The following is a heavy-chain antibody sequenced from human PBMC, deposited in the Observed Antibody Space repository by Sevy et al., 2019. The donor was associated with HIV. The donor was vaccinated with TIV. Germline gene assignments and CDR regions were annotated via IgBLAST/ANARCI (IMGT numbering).Heavy chain of an antibody. V-gene: IGHV3-11*01. J-gene: IGHJ4*02. CDR2: ISSSGITI. CDR3: ARDSSGYSGYDHFDY. Sequence: GGSLRLSCAASGFTFSDYYMSWIRQAPGKGLEWVSYISSSGITIYYADSVKGRFTISRDNAKNSLYLQMNSLRAEDTAVYYCARDSSGYSGYDHFDYWGQGTLVTVSS. CDR1: GFTFSDYY. D-gene: IGHD5-12*01.